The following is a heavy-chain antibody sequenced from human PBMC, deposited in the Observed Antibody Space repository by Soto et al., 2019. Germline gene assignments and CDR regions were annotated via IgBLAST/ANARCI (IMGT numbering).Heavy chain of an antibody. D-gene: IGHD3-10*01. Sequence: ASVKVSCKISGYTLTDLSMHWVRQAPGKGLEWLGRFDPDDGEIVYAQNFRGRLTITEDTSTDTAYMELASLKSEDTAMYYCSTGEGTYTVXFDYWGQGTQVTVSS. CDR2: FDPDDGEI. CDR1: GYTLTDLS. J-gene: IGHJ4*02. V-gene: IGHV1-24*01. CDR3: STGEGTYTVXFDY.